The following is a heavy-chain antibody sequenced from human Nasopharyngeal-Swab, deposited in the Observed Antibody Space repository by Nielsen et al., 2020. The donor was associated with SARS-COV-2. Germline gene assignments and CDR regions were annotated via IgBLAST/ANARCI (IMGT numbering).Heavy chain of an antibody. V-gene: IGHV4-61*01. CDR3: ARDHYGSGSPSMDV. CDR1: GGSVSSGSYY. J-gene: IGHJ6*02. Sequence: ESLKIFCTVSGGSVSSGSYYWSWIRQPPGKGLEWIGYIYYSGSTNYNPSLKSRVTISVDTSKNQFSLKLSSVTAADTAVYYCARDHYGSGSPSMDVWGQGTTVTVSS. D-gene: IGHD3-10*01. CDR2: IYYSGST.